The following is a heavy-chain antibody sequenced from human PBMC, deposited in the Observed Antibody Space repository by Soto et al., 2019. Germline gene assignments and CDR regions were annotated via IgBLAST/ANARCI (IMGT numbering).Heavy chain of an antibody. CDR2: ISATGGGT. Sequence: GGSLRLSCAASGFKFSNYAMSWVRQAPGKGLEWVSLISATGGGTYYADSVKGRFTISRDNSHNTLYLQVHSLTAEDTAVYYCAKYRPAGGNSAFYFDFWGLGAQVTVSS. CDR1: GFKFSNYA. D-gene: IGHD3-16*01. J-gene: IGHJ4*02. V-gene: IGHV3-23*01. CDR3: AKYRPAGGNSAFYFDF.